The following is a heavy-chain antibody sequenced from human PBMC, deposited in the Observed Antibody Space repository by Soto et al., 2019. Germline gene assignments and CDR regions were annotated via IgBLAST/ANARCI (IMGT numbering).Heavy chain of an antibody. CDR2: ISGSGGST. CDR1: GFTFSSYA. CDR3: AKGEYSSGWYPD. D-gene: IGHD6-19*01. J-gene: IGHJ4*02. Sequence: PGGSLRLSCAASGFTFSSYAMSWVRQAPGKGLEWVSAISGSGGSTYYADSVKGRFTISRDNSKNTLYLQMNSLRAEDTAVYYWAKGEYSSGWYPDWGQGTLVTVSS. V-gene: IGHV3-23*01.